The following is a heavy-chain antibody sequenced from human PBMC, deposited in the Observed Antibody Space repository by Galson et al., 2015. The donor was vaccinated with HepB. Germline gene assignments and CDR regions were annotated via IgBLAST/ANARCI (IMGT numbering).Heavy chain of an antibody. CDR1: GFTFSSYA. D-gene: IGHD3-10*01. CDR3: AKDGLWFGELLSLTEAED. J-gene: IGHJ4*02. V-gene: IGHV3-23*01. CDR2: ISGSGGST. Sequence: SLRLSCAASGFTFSSYAMSWVRQAPGKGLEWVSAISGSGGSTYYADSVKGRFTISRDNSKNTLYLQMNSLRAEDTAVYYCAKDGLWFGELLSLTEAEDWGQGTLVTVSS.